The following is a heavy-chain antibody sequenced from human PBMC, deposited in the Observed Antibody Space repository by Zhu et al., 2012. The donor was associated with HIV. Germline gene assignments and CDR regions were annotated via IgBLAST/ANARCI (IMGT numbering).Heavy chain of an antibody. CDR1: GGSFSGYF. CDR2: INHSGST. CDR3: ARARDGGSYGLDWFDP. Sequence: QVQLQQWGAGLLKPSETLSLTCAVYGGSFSGYFWSWIRQPPGKGLEWIGQINHSGSTNYNPSLKSRVTISVGTSKKQFSLNLSSVSAADTAVYYCARARDGGSYGLDWFDPWAREPWSPSPQ. J-gene: IGHJ5*02. D-gene: IGHD1-26*01. V-gene: IGHV4-34*01.